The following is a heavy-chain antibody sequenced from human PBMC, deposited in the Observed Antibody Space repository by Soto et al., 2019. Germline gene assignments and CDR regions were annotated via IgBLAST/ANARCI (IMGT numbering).Heavy chain of an antibody. Sequence: ASVKVSCKTSGYTFSSYVIHWVRQAPGQRPEWMGWINGGNGNTKFSQKFQDRVTLTRDTSASTAYMELSSLRSEDTAFYYCARDRKPYIYDTRGCFYADYWGQGTLVTVSS. J-gene: IGHJ4*02. V-gene: IGHV1-3*01. CDR2: INGGNGNT. CDR1: GYTFSSYV. D-gene: IGHD3-16*01. CDR3: ARDRKPYIYDTRGCFYADY.